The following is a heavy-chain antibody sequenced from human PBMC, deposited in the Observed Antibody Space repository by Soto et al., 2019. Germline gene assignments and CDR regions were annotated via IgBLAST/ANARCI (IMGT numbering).Heavy chain of an antibody. D-gene: IGHD6-13*01. V-gene: IGHV3-23*01. J-gene: IGHJ4*02. CDR1: GFTFSSYA. Sequence: GGSLRLSCAASGFTFSSYAVSWVRQAPGKGLEWVSSISGSGGSTYYADSVKGRFTISRDNSKNTLYLQMNSLRAEDTAVYYCAKADSSTWTPDYWGQGTLVTVSS. CDR2: ISGSGGST. CDR3: AKADSSTWTPDY.